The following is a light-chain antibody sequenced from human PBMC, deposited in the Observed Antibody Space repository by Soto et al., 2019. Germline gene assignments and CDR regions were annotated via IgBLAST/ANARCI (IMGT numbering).Light chain of an antibody. CDR1: SSNIGSNT. CDR2: SNN. J-gene: IGLJ3*02. CDR3: AALDDSLNGPWV. Sequence: QSVLTQPPSASGTPGQRVTISCSGSSSNIGSNTVNWYQQLPGTAPKLLIYSNNQRPSGVPDRFSGSKSGTSASLAISGLQSEDEADYYCAALDDSLNGPWVFGGGIKLTVL. V-gene: IGLV1-44*01.